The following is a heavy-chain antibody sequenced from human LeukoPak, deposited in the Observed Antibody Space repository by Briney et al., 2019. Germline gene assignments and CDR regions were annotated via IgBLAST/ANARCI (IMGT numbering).Heavy chain of an antibody. CDR2: ISDSGGAT. CDR1: GFTFSNYA. D-gene: IGHD2-15*01. CDR3: AKRSCGGGSCNFDC. Sequence: PGGSLRLSCAASGFTFSNYAMSWVRQAPGQGLEWVSAISDSGGATNSADSVKGRFTISRDNSKTTLYLQMHSRRGEDTAVYNCAKRSCGGGSCNFDCWGQGTLVTVSS. V-gene: IGHV3-23*01. J-gene: IGHJ4*02.